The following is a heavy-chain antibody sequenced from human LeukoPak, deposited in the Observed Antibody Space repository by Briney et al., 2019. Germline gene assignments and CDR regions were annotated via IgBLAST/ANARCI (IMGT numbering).Heavy chain of an antibody. Sequence: SETLSLTCTVSGGSIISSSYYWGWIRQPPVKGLEWIGSIYYSGSTYYNPPLKSRVTMSVDTSKNQFSLKLSSVTAADTAVYYCARHGPYSGSYHLRYYYYYMDVWGKGTTVTISS. CDR1: GGSIISSSYY. CDR3: ARHGPYSGSYHLRYYYYYMDV. J-gene: IGHJ6*03. CDR2: IYYSGST. V-gene: IGHV4-39*01. D-gene: IGHD1-26*01.